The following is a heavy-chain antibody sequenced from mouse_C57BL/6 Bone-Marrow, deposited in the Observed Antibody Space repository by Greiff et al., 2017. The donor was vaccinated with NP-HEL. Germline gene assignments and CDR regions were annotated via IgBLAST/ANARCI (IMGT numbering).Heavy chain of an antibody. CDR2: IYPSDSET. CDR1: GYTFTSYW. V-gene: IGHV1-61*01. Sequence: VQLQQPGAELVRPGSSVKLSCKASGYTFTSYWMDWVKQRPGQGLEWIGNIYPSDSETHYNQKFKDKATLTVDKSSSTAYMQLSSLTSEDSAVYYCAGGLGRRYFDVWGTGTTVTVSS. D-gene: IGHD4-1*01. CDR3: AGGLGRRYFDV. J-gene: IGHJ1*03.